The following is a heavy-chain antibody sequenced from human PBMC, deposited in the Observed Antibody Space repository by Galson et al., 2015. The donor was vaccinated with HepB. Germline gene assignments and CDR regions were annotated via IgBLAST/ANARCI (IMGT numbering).Heavy chain of an antibody. CDR3: ARAVVVVPAARWYYYMDV. D-gene: IGHD2-2*01. J-gene: IGHJ6*03. V-gene: IGHV3-33*01. CDR2: IWYDGSNK. CDR1: GFTFSSYG. Sequence: SLRLSCAASGFTFSSYGMHWVRQAPGKGLEWVAVIWYDGSNKYYADSVKGRFTISRDNSKNTLYLQMNSLRAEDTAVYYCARAVVVVPAARWYYYMDVWGKGTTVTVSS.